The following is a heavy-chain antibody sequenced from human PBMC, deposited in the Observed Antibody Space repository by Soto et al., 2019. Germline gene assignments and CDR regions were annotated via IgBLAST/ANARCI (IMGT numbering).Heavy chain of an antibody. CDR3: ARELGYCSGGSCYMDGAFDF. D-gene: IGHD2-15*01. CDR1: GFTFSRSA. CDR2: ISGSGDST. Sequence: GGSLRLSCAASGFTFSRSAMSWVRQAPGKGLEWVSAISGSGDSTYYADSVKGRFTISRDNSKNTLYVQMNSLRAEDTAVYYCARELGYCSGGSCYMDGAFDFWGQGTMVTVSS. J-gene: IGHJ3*01. V-gene: IGHV3-23*01.